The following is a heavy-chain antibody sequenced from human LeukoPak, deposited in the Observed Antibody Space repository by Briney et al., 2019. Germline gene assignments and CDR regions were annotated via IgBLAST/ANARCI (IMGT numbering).Heavy chain of an antibody. CDR3: AKDTVHDYGGNPDY. V-gene: IGHV3-30*02. CDR2: IRYDGSNK. CDR1: GFTFSSYG. D-gene: IGHD4-23*01. J-gene: IGHJ4*02. Sequence: PGGSLRLSCAASGFTFSSYGMHWVRQAPGKGLEWVAFIRYDGSNKYYADSVKGRFTISRDNSKNTLYLQMNSLRAEDTAVYYCAKDTVHDYGGNPDYWGQGTLVTVSS.